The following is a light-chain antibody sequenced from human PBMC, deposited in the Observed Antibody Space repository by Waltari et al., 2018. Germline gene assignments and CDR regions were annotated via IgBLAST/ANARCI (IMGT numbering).Light chain of an antibody. CDR3: QQSLQALYT. CDR2: LGS. Sequence: DIVMTQSPVSLPVTPGEPASISCRSRQSLLLSNGNNYLDWYLQKPGQSPQLLIYLGSNRDSGVPDRFSGSGSGTDFTLRINSVEAEDVAVYYCQQSLQALYTFGQGTKVEIK. V-gene: IGKV2-28*01. J-gene: IGKJ2*01. CDR1: QSLLLSNGNNY.